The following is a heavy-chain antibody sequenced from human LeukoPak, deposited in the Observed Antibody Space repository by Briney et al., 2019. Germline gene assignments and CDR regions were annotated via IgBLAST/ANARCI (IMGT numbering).Heavy chain of an antibody. CDR3: ARDPLSEGNWFDP. J-gene: IGHJ5*02. V-gene: IGHV1-69*04. CDR2: IIPILGIA. CDR1: GGTFSSYA. Sequence: GSSVKVSCKASGGTFSSYAISWVRQAPGQGLEWMERIIPILGIANYAQKFQGRVTITADKSTSTAYMELSSLRSEDTAVYYCARDPLSEGNWFDPWGQGTLVTVSS.